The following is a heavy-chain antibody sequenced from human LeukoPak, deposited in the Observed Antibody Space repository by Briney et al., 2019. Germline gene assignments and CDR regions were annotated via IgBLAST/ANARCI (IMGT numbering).Heavy chain of an antibody. J-gene: IGHJ4*02. D-gene: IGHD2-2*01. CDR2: ISSSSSYI. V-gene: IGHV3-21*01. CDR3: ARRLGYCSSTSCSTARFDY. Sequence: GGSLRLSCAASGFTFSGYSMNWVRQAPGKGLEWVSSISSSSSYIYYADSVKGRFTISRDNAKNSLYLQMNSLRAEDTAVYYCARRLGYCSSTSCSTARFDYWGQGTLVTVSS. CDR1: GFTFSGYS.